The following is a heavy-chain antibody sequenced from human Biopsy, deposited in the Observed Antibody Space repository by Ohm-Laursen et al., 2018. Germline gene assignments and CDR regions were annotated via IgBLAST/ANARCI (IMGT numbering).Heavy chain of an antibody. V-gene: IGHV4-4*07. CDR2: IYTSGSP. D-gene: IGHD1-26*01. Sequence: SDTLSLTRTVSGDSINYYYWSWIRQPAGKGLEWIGRIYTSGSPNYNPSLESRVTMSVDTSKNQFSLNLRSVTAADTAVYYCARGTGRYYVYGAFDIWGQGTVVTVSS. J-gene: IGHJ3*02. CDR3: ARGTGRYYVYGAFDI. CDR1: GDSINYYY.